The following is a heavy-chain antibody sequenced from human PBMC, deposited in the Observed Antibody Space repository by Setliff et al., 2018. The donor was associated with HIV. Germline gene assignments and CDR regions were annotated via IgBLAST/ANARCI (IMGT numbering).Heavy chain of an antibody. J-gene: IGHJ3*02. CDR3: ARAGNCYHSRGYSDDAFDI. CDR2: ISPGDSDT. CDR1: GYSFTNYW. V-gene: IGHV5-51*01. Sequence: GESLKISCKASGYSFTNYWIGWVRQMPGKGLEWVGIISPGDSDTRYSPSFQGQVTISADKSISTAFLQWSSLKASDTAMYYCARAGNCYHSRGYSDDAFDIWGQGTMVTVSS. D-gene: IGHD3-22*01.